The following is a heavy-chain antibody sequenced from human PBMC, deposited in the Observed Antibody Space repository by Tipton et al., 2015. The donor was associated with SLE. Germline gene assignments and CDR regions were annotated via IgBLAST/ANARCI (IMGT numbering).Heavy chain of an antibody. CDR3: ATLSGVVAATFDY. Sequence: TLSLTCTVSGGSISSSSYYWGWIRQPPGKGLEWIGSIYYSGSTYYNPSLKSRVTISVDTSKNQFSLKLSPVTAADTAVYYCATLSGVVAATFDYWGQGTLVTVSS. D-gene: IGHD2-15*01. V-gene: IGHV4-39*07. CDR1: GGSISSSSYY. CDR2: IYYSGST. J-gene: IGHJ4*02.